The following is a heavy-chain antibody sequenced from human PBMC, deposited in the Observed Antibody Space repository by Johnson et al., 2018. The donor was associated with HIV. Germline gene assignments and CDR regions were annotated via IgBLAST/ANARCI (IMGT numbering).Heavy chain of an antibody. CDR2: IYSGGSA. Sequence: VQLVESGGGLVQPGGSLRLSCAASGFIVSSNYMSWVRQAPGKGLEWVSVIYSGGSAYYTDSVKGRFTFSRDNSKNTLYLQMNSLRVEDTAVYFCARDYRGALDIWGQGTMVTVSS. D-gene: IGHD4-11*01. CDR3: ARDYRGALDI. J-gene: IGHJ3*02. V-gene: IGHV3-66*01. CDR1: GFIVSSNY.